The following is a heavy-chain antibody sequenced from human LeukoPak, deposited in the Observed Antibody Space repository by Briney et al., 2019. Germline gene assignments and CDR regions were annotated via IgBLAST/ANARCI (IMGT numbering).Heavy chain of an antibody. CDR1: GGSISSYY. CDR2: IYHSGST. D-gene: IGHD6-19*01. Sequence: SETLSLTCTVSGGSISSYYWSWIRQPPGKGLEWIGYIYHSGSTYYNPSLKSRVTISVDRSKNQFSLKLSSVTAADTAVYYCARGYGSGWYYFDYWGQGTLVTVSS. J-gene: IGHJ4*02. V-gene: IGHV4-59*12. CDR3: ARGYGSGWYYFDY.